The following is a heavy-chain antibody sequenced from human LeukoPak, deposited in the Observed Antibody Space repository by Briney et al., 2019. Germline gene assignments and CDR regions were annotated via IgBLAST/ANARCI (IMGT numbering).Heavy chain of an antibody. CDR3: AKKSPDSSGNPAYD. J-gene: IGHJ4*02. V-gene: IGHV3-23*01. CDR1: GFTFSNYG. Sequence: GGSLRLSCAGAGFTFSNYGMSWVRHAPGKGLEWVSVISRSGTETYHADSVRGRFTISRDNAKNTLYLQMNSLRAEDTAVYYCAKKSPDSSGNPAYDWGQGTLVTVSS. CDR2: ISRSGTET. D-gene: IGHD4-23*01.